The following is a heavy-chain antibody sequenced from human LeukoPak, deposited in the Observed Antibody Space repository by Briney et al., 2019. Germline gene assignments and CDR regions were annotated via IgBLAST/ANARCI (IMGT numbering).Heavy chain of an antibody. CDR3: ARDFVYYYDSSGYYS. D-gene: IGHD3-22*01. V-gene: IGHV1-2*02. Sequence: ASVKVSCKAPGYTFTGYYMHWVRQAPGQGLEWMGWINPNSGGTNYAQKFQGRVTMTRDTSISTAYMELSRLRSDDTAVYYCARDFVYYYDSSGYYSWGQGTLVTVSS. J-gene: IGHJ4*02. CDR1: GYTFTGYY. CDR2: INPNSGGT.